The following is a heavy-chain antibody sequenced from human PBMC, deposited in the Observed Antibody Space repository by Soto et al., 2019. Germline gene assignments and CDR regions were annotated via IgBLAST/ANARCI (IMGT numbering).Heavy chain of an antibody. Sequence: SVKVSCKASGGTFSSYAISWVRQAPGQGLEWMGGIIPIFGTANYAQKFQGRATITADESTSTAYMELSSLRSEDTAVYYCARGHDYYYDSSGYYYGSYWGQGTLVTVSS. D-gene: IGHD3-22*01. CDR3: ARGHDYYYDSSGYYYGSY. V-gene: IGHV1-69*13. CDR2: IIPIFGTA. J-gene: IGHJ4*02. CDR1: GGTFSSYA.